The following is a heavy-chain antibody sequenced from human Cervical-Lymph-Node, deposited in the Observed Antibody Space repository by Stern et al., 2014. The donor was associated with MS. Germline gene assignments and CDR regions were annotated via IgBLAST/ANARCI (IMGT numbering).Heavy chain of an antibody. Sequence: EEQLVESGGGVIQPGGSLRLSCTASGFTVSRDYMTWVRQAPGKGLEWVSLITNVGSTFCTDSVKGRFTISRDDSKNTVYLHMTSLRAEDTAMYYCARDTSSPERSDWWGQGTLVTVSS. D-gene: IGHD1-1*01. CDR1: GFTVSRDY. J-gene: IGHJ4*02. CDR2: ITNVGST. CDR3: ARDTSSPERSDW. V-gene: IGHV3-53*01.